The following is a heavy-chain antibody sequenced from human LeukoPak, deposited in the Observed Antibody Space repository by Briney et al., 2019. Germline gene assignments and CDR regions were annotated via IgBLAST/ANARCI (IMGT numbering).Heavy chain of an antibody. D-gene: IGHD3-16*01. CDR1: GGSFRGYY. CDR2: INHSGST. Sequence: SETLSLTCAVYGGSFRGYYWSWIRQPPGKGLEWIGEINHSGSTNYNPSLKSRVTISVDTSKNQFSLKLSSVTAADTAVYYCARGHDFGGDSWFDPWGQGTLVTVSS. J-gene: IGHJ5*02. V-gene: IGHV4-34*01. CDR3: ARGHDFGGDSWFDP.